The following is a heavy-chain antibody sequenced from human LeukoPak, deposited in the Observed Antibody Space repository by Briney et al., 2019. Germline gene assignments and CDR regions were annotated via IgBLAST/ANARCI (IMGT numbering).Heavy chain of an antibody. CDR3: ARDHYGSGSY. CDR1: GFTFSGYW. V-gene: IGHV3-74*01. D-gene: IGHD3-10*01. CDR2: ISNDGTTT. J-gene: IGHJ4*02. Sequence: GGSLRLSCAASGFTFSGYWMLWVRQAPGKGLVWVSRISNDGTTTNYADSVKGRFTISRDNAKNTLYLQMNSLRAEATAVYYCARDHYGSGSYWGQGALVTVSS.